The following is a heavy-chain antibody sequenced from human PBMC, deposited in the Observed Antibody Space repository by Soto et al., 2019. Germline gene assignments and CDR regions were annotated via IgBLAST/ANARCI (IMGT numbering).Heavy chain of an antibody. CDR2: ISYDGSNK. V-gene: IGHV3-30-3*01. Sequence: QVQLVESGGGVVQPGRSLRLSCAASGFTFSSYAMHWVRQAPGKGLEWVAVISYDGSNKYYADSVKGRFTISRDNSKNTLYLQMNSLRAEDTAVYYCARDMGGHDYGDYWGQGTLVTVSS. CDR3: ARDMGGHDYGDY. J-gene: IGHJ4*02. D-gene: IGHD3-10*01. CDR1: GFTFSSYA.